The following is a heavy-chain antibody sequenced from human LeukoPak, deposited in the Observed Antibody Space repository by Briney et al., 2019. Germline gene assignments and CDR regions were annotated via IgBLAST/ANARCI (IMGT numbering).Heavy chain of an antibody. CDR3: AKDPYRVVVATGNYLDP. CDR1: GFTFRDYT. CDR2: ISHDGSNI. Sequence: AGGSLRLSCAASGFTFRDYTMNWVRQAPGKGLEWVAVISHDGSNIYYGDSVKGRFSISRDNSKNTLYLQMNSLGVEDTAVYYCAKDPYRVVVATGNYLDPWGQGTLVTVSS. D-gene: IGHD2-15*01. J-gene: IGHJ5*02. V-gene: IGHV3-30*18.